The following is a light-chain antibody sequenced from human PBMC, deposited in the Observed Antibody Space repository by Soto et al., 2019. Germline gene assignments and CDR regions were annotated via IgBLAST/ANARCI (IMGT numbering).Light chain of an antibody. J-gene: IGLJ1*01. CDR2: DVS. CDR3: SSYTSSSTLYV. CDR1: SSDVGGYNY. V-gene: IGLV2-14*01. Sequence: QSALTQPASVSGSPGQSITISCTGTSSDVGGYNYVSWYQQHPGKAPKLMIYDVSNRPSGVYNRFSGSKSGNTASLTISGLQAEDEADYDCSSYTSSSTLYVFGTGTKLTVL.